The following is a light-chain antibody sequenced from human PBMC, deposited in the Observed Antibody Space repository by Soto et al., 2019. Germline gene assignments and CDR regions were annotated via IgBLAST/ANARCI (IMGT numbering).Light chain of an antibody. J-gene: IGKJ3*01. CDR1: QSVSSY. Sequence: EIVLTQSPATLSLSPGERATLSCRASQSVSSYLACYQQQPGQAPRRLLFDASNRTTGIPARLSGSGSGTDVSLTISSREPADFAVDYCQQRSNGPPLFTFGPGTKVDIK. CDR3: QQRSNGPPLFT. V-gene: IGKV3-11*01. CDR2: DAS.